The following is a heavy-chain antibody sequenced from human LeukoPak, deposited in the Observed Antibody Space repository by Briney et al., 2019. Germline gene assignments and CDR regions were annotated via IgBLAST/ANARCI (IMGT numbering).Heavy chain of an antibody. J-gene: IGHJ4*02. D-gene: IGHD3-10*01. V-gene: IGHV3-48*03. CDR2: ISSSGSTI. Sequence: PGGSLRLSCAASGFTFSSYEMNWVRQAPGKGLEWVSYISSSGSTIYYADSVKGRFTISRDNAKNSLYLQMNSLRAEGTAVYYCARGYYYGSGSYLWGQGTLVTVSS. CDR3: ARGYYYGSGSYL. CDR1: GFTFSSYE.